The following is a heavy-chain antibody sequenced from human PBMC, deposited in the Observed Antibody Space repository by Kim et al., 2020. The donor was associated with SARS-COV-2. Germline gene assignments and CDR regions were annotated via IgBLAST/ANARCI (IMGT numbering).Heavy chain of an antibody. D-gene: IGHD6-19*01. Sequence: ADAVDGRFTLSRDNAKNSLYRQMNSLRAEDTAVYYWARRMGIAVAVDYWGQGTLVTVSS. J-gene: IGHJ4*02. V-gene: IGHV3-11*04. CDR3: ARRMGIAVAVDY.